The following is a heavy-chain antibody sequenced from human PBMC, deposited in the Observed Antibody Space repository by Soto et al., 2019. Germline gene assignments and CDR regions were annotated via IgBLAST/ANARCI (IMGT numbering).Heavy chain of an antibody. CDR1: GFTFSSYS. D-gene: IGHD6-13*01. V-gene: IGHV3-21*01. CDR3: ARWGIAAAGSIYFDY. Sequence: PVGSLRLSCAASGFTFSSYSMNWVRQAPGKGLEWVSSISSSSSYIYYADSVKGRFTISRDNAKNSLYLQMNSLRAEDTAVYYCARWGIAAAGSIYFDYWGQGTLVTVSS. J-gene: IGHJ4*02. CDR2: ISSSSSYI.